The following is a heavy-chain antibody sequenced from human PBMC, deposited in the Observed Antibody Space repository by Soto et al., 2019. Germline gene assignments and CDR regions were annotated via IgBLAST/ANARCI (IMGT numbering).Heavy chain of an antibody. CDR2: ISAYNGNT. J-gene: IGHJ4*02. V-gene: IGHV1-18*01. CDR1: GYTFTSYG. D-gene: IGHD3-10*01. CDR3: ARWLAEAWFDY. Sequence: ASVKVSCKASGYTFTSYGISWVRQAPGQGLEWMGWISAYNGNTNYAQKLQGRVTMTTDTSTSTAYMELRSLRSDNTAMYYCARWLAEAWFDYWGQGTLVTVSS.